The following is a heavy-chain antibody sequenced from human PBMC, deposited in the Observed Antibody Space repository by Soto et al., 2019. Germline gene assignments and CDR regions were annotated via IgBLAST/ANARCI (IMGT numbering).Heavy chain of an antibody. D-gene: IGHD2-15*01. Sequence: QVQVVPSGAEVKKPGASVKVACKASGYTFSTFGMSWVRQAPGQGLAWMGWISVEKGDTNSAQKFQVRVTMTTDTCTGTACVELRSLTCVDTAVYYCAGFFCSGGSCFTGWRFDLWGRGTLVTVSS. CDR1: GYTFSTFG. J-gene: IGHJ2*01. CDR2: ISVEKGDT. V-gene: IGHV1-18*01. CDR3: AGFFCSGGSCFTGWRFDL.